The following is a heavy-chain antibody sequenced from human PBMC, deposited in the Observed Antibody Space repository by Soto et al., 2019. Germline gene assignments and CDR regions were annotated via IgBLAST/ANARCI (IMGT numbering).Heavy chain of an antibody. Sequence: EVQLLQSGGGLVQPGGSLRLSCAASGFTFSSYTINWVRQAPGKGLEWVSGISGGGDKIWQPDSVKGRFTISRDNSENTVYLQTNSLRADDTAVYYCARWDGYGDYCGQGTLVTVSS. V-gene: IGHV3-23*01. J-gene: IGHJ4*02. D-gene: IGHD5-12*01. CDR1: GFTFSSYT. CDR2: ISGGGDKI. CDR3: ARWDGYGDY.